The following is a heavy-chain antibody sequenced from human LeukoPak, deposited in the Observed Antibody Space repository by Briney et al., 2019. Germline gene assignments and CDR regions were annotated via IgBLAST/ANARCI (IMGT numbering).Heavy chain of an antibody. CDR3: ASHSGWYRNSQLDY. V-gene: IGHV4-59*01. J-gene: IGHJ4*02. CDR1: GGSISSYY. D-gene: IGHD6-19*01. Sequence: SETLSLTCTVSGGSISSYYWSWIRQPPGKGLEWIGYIYYSGSTNYNPSLKSRVTISVDTSKNQFSLKLSSVTAADTAVYYCASHSGWYRNSQLDYWGQGTLVTVSS. CDR2: IYYSGST.